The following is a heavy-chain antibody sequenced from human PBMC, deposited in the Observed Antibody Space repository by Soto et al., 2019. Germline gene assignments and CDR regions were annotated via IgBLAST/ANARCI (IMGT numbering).Heavy chain of an antibody. CDR1: GGSISSGGYY. Sequence: SETLSLTCTVSGGSISSGGYYWSWIRQHPGKGLEWIGYIYYSGSTYYNPSLKSRVTISVDTSKNQFSLKLSSVTAADTAVYYCARENLIEYSSSRHDWFDPWGQGTLVTVSS. D-gene: IGHD6-6*01. J-gene: IGHJ5*02. CDR3: ARENLIEYSSSRHDWFDP. CDR2: IYYSGST. V-gene: IGHV4-31*03.